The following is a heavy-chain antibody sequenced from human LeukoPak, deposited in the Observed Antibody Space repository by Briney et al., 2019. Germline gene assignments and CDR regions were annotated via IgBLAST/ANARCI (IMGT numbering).Heavy chain of an antibody. J-gene: IGHJ5*02. CDR2: ISSSGSTI. D-gene: IGHD3-10*02. CDR3: ARDLSYYVAAPFDP. V-gene: IGHV3-11*01. Sequence: GGSLRLSCAASGFTFSDYYMSWIRQAPGKGLEWVSYISSSGSTIYYADSVKGRFTISRDNAKNSLYLQMNSLRAEDTAVYYCARDLSYYVAAPFDPWGQGTLVTVSS. CDR1: GFTFSDYY.